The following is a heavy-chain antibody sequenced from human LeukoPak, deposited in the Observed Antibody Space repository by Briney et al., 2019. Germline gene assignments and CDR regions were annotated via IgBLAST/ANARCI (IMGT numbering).Heavy chain of an antibody. CDR3: AKEGDYGSPPYYFDY. Sequence: PGGSLRLSCAASRFTFSSYAMSWVRQAPGKGLEWVSAISGSGDSTYYADSVKGRFTISRDNSKNTLYLQMNSLRAEDTAVYYCAKEGDYGSPPYYFDYWGQGTLDTVSS. D-gene: IGHD3-10*01. CDR2: ISGSGDST. J-gene: IGHJ4*02. CDR1: RFTFSSYA. V-gene: IGHV3-23*01.